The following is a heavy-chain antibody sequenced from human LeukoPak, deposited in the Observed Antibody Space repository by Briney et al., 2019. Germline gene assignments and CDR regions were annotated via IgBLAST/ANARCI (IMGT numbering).Heavy chain of an antibody. Sequence: ASVKVSCKASGHTFSTYVINWVRQAPGQGLEWMGSISVYNGDTNYSQKFQGRVTMTTDTSTNTAYMELRSLRSDDTAVYYCATRGVIRGLILFDCWGQGTLVTVSS. CDR1: GHTFSTYV. J-gene: IGHJ4*02. D-gene: IGHD3-10*01. CDR2: ISVYNGDT. V-gene: IGHV1-18*01. CDR3: ATRGVIRGLILFDC.